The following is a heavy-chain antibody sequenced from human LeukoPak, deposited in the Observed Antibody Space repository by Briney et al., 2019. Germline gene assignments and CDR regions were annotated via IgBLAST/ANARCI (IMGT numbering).Heavy chain of an antibody. CDR1: GGSISSGSYY. CDR3: AREQQLTHFDY. V-gene: IGHV4-61*02. CDR2: IYTSGST. D-gene: IGHD6-13*01. Sequence: SETLSLTCTVSGGSISSGSYYWSWIRQPAGKGLEWIGRIYTSGSTNYNPSLKSRVTISVDTSKNQFSLNLSSVTAADTAVYYCAREQQLTHFDYWGQGTLVTVSS. J-gene: IGHJ4*02.